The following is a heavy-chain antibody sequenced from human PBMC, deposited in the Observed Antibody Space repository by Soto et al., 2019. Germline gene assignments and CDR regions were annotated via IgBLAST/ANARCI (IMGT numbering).Heavy chain of an antibody. CDR3: ASDLVGASDSYGLDV. CDR1: GFTFSNYG. Sequence: GGSLRLSCAASGFTFSNYGMHWVRQAPGKGLEWVAIIWHDGNNKYYADSVRGRFIISRDNSKNRLYLQMNSLRAEDTAVYYCASDLVGASDSYGLDVWGQGTPVTVSS. D-gene: IGHD1-26*01. CDR2: IWHDGNNK. J-gene: IGHJ6*02. V-gene: IGHV3-33*01.